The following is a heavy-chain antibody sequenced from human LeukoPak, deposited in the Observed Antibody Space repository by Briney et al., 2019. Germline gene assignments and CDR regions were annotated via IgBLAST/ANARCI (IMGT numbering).Heavy chain of an antibody. CDR1: GYTFINHY. CDR3: ASEIAMTGYFDY. Sequence: ASVKVSCKASGYTFINHYLHWVRQARGHRIEWMGVISPSGDSTTYAQKFQGRVTMTRDTSTNIVYMELSSLRSEDTAVYYCASEIAMTGYFDYWGQGTLVTVSS. V-gene: IGHV1-46*01. CDR2: ISPSGDST. J-gene: IGHJ4*02. D-gene: IGHD6-19*01.